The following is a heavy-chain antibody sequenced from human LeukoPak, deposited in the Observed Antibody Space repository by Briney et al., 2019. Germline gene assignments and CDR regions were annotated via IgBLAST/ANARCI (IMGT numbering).Heavy chain of an antibody. Sequence: PGGSLRLSCAASGFTFSNYAMNWVRQAPGRGLEWFSAISGSGGSTYYADSVKGRFTISRDNSKNTLYLQMNSLRAVDTAVYFCAKDLAVTGSYSFDYWGQGTLVTVSS. CDR3: AKDLAVTGSYSFDY. CDR1: GFTFSNYA. CDR2: ISGSGGST. J-gene: IGHJ4*02. D-gene: IGHD1-26*01. V-gene: IGHV3-23*01.